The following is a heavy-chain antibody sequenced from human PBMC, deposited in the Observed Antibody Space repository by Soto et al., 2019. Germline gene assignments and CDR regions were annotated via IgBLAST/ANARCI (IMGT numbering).Heavy chain of an antibody. J-gene: IGHJ3*02. Sequence: QMQLVQSGPEVKKPGTSVKVSCKASGFTFTSSAVQWVRQARGQRLEWIGWIVVGSGNTNYAQKFQERVTITRDMSTSTAYMELSSLRSEDTAVYYCAADGYGGYRDDAFYICGQGTMVTVSS. D-gene: IGHD3-22*01. CDR3: AADGYGGYRDDAFYI. V-gene: IGHV1-58*01. CDR1: GFTFTSSA. CDR2: IVVGSGNT.